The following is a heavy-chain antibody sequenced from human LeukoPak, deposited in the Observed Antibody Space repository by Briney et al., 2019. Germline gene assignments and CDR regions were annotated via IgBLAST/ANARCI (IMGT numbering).Heavy chain of an antibody. CDR1: GFTVSSNY. CDR3: AKDSDYGEVKVFDY. J-gene: IGHJ4*02. Sequence: PGGSLRLSCAASGFTVSSNYMSWVRQAPGKGLEWVSVIYSGGSTYYADSVKGRFTISRDNSKNTLYLQMNSLRAEDTAVYYCAKDSDYGEVKVFDYWGQGTLVTVSS. CDR2: IYSGGST. V-gene: IGHV3-53*01. D-gene: IGHD4-17*01.